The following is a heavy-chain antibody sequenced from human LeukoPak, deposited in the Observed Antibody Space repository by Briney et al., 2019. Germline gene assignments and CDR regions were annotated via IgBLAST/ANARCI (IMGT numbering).Heavy chain of an antibody. J-gene: IGHJ4*02. CDR2: ISSSSSYI. D-gene: IGHD6-25*01. CDR1: GFTFSNYS. Sequence: GGSLRLSCVVSGFTFSNYSIYWVRQAPGKGLEWISFISSSSSYIYYADSVKGRFSISRDNAKNSLYLQMNSLRAEDTAVYYCAPGIAAHWGQGTLVTVSS. CDR3: APGIAAH. V-gene: IGHV3-21*01.